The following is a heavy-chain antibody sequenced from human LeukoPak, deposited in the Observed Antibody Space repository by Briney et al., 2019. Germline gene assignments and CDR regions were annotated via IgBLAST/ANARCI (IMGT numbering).Heavy chain of an antibody. Sequence: SETLSLTCTVSGVPISSYYWSWLRQPPGKGLEGVGYIYDSGSTNYNPSLKSRVTISVDTSKNQFSLKLTSVTAAHTAVYYCARRVMVTAKEEDAFDIWGHGTMVTVSS. D-gene: IGHD2-21*02. CDR3: ARRVMVTAKEEDAFDI. CDR1: GVPISSYY. CDR2: IYDSGST. J-gene: IGHJ3*02. V-gene: IGHV4-59*08.